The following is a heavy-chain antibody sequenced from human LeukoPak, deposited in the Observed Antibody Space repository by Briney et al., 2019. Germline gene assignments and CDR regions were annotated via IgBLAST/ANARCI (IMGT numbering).Heavy chain of an antibody. J-gene: IGHJ4*02. CDR2: IYHSGST. Sequence: SETLSLTCTVSGYSISSGYYWGWIRQPPGKGLEWIGSIYHSGSTYYNPSLKSRVTISVDTSKNQFSLKLSSVTAADTAVYYCARVGSSWAFDYWGQGTLVTVSS. CDR3: ARVGSSWAFDY. V-gene: IGHV4-38-2*02. CDR1: GYSISSGYY. D-gene: IGHD6-13*01.